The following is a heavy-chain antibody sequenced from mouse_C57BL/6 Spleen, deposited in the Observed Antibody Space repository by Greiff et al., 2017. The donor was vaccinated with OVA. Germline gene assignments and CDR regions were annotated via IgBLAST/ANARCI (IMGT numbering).Heavy chain of an antibody. Sequence: EVKLVESGGGLVQSGRSLRLSCATSGFTFSDFYMEWVRQAPGKGLEWIAASRNKANDYTTEYSASVKSRFIVSRDTSQSILNLQMNALRAEDTAIYYCERDLYDYDYAMDYWGQGTSVTVSS. CDR1: GFTFSDFY. D-gene: IGHD2-4*01. J-gene: IGHJ4*01. CDR2: SRNKANDYTT. CDR3: ERDLYDYDYAMDY. V-gene: IGHV7-1*01.